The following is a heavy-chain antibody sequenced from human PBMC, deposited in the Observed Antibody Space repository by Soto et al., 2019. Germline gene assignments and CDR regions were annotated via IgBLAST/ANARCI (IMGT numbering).Heavy chain of an antibody. V-gene: IGHV4-31*03. Sequence: PSETLSLTCTVSGGSISSGGYYWSWIRQHPGKGLEWIGYIYYSGSTYYNPSLKSRVTISVDTSKNQFSLKLSSVTAADTAVYYCARGPYYDISTGYYIPFDDWGQGTLVTVSS. J-gene: IGHJ4*02. CDR2: IYYSGST. D-gene: IGHD3-9*01. CDR3: ARGPYYDISTGYYIPFDD. CDR1: GGSISSGGYY.